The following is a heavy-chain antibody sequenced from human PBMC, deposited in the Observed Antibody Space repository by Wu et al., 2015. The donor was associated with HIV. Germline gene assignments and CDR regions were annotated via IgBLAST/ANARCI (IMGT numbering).Heavy chain of an antibody. CDR3: ARDLRFLNWGYRTTDDAFDI. CDR1: GYTFTGYY. CDR2: INPNNGGT. Sequence: QVQLVQSGAEVKKPGASVRVSCKASGYTFTGYYMHWVRQAPGQGLEWMGWINPNNGGTNYAQKFEGRVTLARDTSITTAYMDLSRLIYDDTAVYYCARDLRFLNWGYRTTDDAFDIWGQGTMVTVLF. J-gene: IGHJ3*02. V-gene: IGHV1-2*02. D-gene: IGHD7-27*01.